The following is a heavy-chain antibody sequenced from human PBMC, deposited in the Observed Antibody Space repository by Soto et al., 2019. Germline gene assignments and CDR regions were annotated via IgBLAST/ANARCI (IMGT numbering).Heavy chain of an antibody. CDR2: ISAYNGNT. V-gene: IGHV1-18*04. CDR3: ARDYRVSLLGY. J-gene: IGHJ4*02. D-gene: IGHD6-13*01. Sequence: SGQVSWKASGYTFTSYGISWVRRAPGQGLEWMGWISAYNGNTNYAQKLQGRVTMTTDTSTSTAYMELRSLRSDDTAVYYCARDYRVSLLGYWGQGTLVTVSS. CDR1: GYTFTSYG.